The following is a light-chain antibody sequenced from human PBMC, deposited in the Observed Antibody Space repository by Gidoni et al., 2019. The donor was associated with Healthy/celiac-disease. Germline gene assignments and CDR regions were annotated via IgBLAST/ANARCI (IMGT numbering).Light chain of an antibody. Sequence: QSALTQPAAVSGSPGPSITISCTGTSSDVGGYHYVSWYQQTPGKAPKPMFYEVSTRPSGCSNCFSGSKSGNTASLTISGLQAEDEADYYCSSYTSSSTYVFGTGTKVTVL. V-gene: IGLV2-14*01. J-gene: IGLJ1*01. CDR2: EVS. CDR3: SSYTSSSTYV. CDR1: SSDVGGYHY.